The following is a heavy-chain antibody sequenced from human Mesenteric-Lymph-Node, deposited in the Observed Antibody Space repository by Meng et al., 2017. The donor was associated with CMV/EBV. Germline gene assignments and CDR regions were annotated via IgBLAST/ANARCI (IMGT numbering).Heavy chain of an antibody. CDR1: GGSFSGYY. CDR3: ARKEEYYYDATGASYFDF. J-gene: IGHJ4*02. Sequence: GSLRHSCAVYGGSFSGYYWSWIRQPPGKGLEWIGEINHSGRVKYNPSLKSRVTISIDTSENQFSLKLSSVTAADAAVYYCARKEEYYYDATGASYFDFWGQGTLVTVSS. CDR2: INHSGRV. D-gene: IGHD3-22*01. V-gene: IGHV4-34*01.